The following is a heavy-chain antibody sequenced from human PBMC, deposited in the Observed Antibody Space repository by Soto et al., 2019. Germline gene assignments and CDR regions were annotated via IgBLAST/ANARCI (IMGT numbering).Heavy chain of an antibody. CDR2: IYPGDSDT. CDR1: GYSSTTYW. CDR3: PRHTMQDIVFVPAAPNNYAFVI. V-gene: IGHV5-51*01. Sequence: PGEALTVSCKASGYSSTTYWIGWVRQMPGKGLEWVGIIYPGDSDTKYRPSLQGQVTISADTSISTAYLQWTSLKAPATAMYYCPRHTMQDIVFVPAAPNNYAFVISGPGTLLTVS. J-gene: IGHJ3*02. D-gene: IGHD2-2*01.